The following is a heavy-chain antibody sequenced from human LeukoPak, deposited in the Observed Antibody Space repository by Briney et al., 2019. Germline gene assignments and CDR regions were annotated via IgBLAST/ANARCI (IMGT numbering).Heavy chain of an antibody. CDR3: ARDPAGYNPRGPPYGMDV. J-gene: IGHJ6*02. CDR2: IYTSGST. CDR1: GGSISSYY. V-gene: IGHV4-4*07. Sequence: KPSETLSLTCTVSGGSISSYYWSWIRQPAGKGLEWIGRIYTSGSTNYNPSLKSRVTMSVDTSKNQFSLKLSSVTAADTAVYYCARDPAGYNPRGPPYGMDVWGQGTTVTVSS. D-gene: IGHD5-24*01.